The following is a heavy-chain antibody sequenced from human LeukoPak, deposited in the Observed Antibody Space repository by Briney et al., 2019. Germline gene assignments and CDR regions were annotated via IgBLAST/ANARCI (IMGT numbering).Heavy chain of an antibody. D-gene: IGHD6-13*01. CDR3: ARDPSGYSSSWYGRYNWFDP. V-gene: IGHV4-61*02. Sequence: SQTLSLTCTVSGGSITSSTYYWSWIRQPAGKGLEWIGRIYTSGSTNYNPSLKSRVTISVDTSKNQFSLKLSSVTAADTAVYYCARDPSGYSSSWYGRYNWFDPWGQGTLVTVSS. J-gene: IGHJ5*02. CDR1: GGSITSSTYY. CDR2: IYTSGST.